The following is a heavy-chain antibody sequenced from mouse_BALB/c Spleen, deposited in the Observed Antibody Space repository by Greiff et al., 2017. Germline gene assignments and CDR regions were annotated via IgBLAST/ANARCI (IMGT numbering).Heavy chain of an antibody. Sequence: QVQLQQPGAELVRPGASVKLSCKASGYTFTSYWINWVKQKPGQGLEWIGNIYPSDSYTNYNQKFKDKATLTVDKSSSTAYMQLSSPTSEDSAVYYCTRGDYEFAYWGQGTLVTVSA. CDR3: TRGDYEFAY. CDR1: GYTFTSYW. J-gene: IGHJ3*01. V-gene: IGHV1-69*02. CDR2: IYPSDSYT. D-gene: IGHD2-4*01.